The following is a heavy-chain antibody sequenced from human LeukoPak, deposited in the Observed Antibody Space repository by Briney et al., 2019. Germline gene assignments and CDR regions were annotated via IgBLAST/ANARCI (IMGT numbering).Heavy chain of an antibody. CDR3: ARAPHYCSGGSCYSYYYYMDV. CDR2: IYTSGST. V-gene: IGHV4-61*02. Sequence: PSETLSLTCTVSGGSISSGSYYWSWIRQPAGKGLEWIGRIYTSGSTNYNPSLKSRVTISVDTSKNQFSLKLSSVTAADTAVYYCARAPHYCSGGSCYSYYYYMDVWGKGTTVTVS. CDR1: GGSISSGSYY. D-gene: IGHD2-15*01. J-gene: IGHJ6*03.